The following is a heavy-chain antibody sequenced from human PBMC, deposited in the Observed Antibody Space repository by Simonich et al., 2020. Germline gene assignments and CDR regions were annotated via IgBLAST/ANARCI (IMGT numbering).Heavy chain of an antibody. Sequence: QLQLQESGPGLVKPSETLSLTCTVSGGSISSSSYYWGWIRQPPGKGLEWIGSNYYSGGPYYNPSLKSRVTISVDTSKNQFSLKLSSVTAADTAVYYCARHAGFAFDIWGQGTMVTVSS. V-gene: IGHV4-39*01. J-gene: IGHJ3*02. CDR1: GGSISSSSYY. D-gene: IGHD6-13*01. CDR3: ARHAGFAFDI. CDR2: NYYSGGP.